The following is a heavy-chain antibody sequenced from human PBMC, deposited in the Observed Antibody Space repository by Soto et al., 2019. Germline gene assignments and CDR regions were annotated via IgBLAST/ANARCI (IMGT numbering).Heavy chain of an antibody. Sequence: ASVKVCCKASGYKFTGYGISWVRQAPGQGLEWMGWISAYTGNTNYAQKFQGRVSMTIDTSTNTAYMDLRSLRSDDTAVYYCTRDRVQGVVTMHYNGMDVWGLGTSVTVSS. CDR2: ISAYTGNT. CDR3: TRDRVQGVVTMHYNGMDV. J-gene: IGHJ6*02. CDR1: GYKFTGYG. D-gene: IGHD3-22*01. V-gene: IGHV1-18*01.